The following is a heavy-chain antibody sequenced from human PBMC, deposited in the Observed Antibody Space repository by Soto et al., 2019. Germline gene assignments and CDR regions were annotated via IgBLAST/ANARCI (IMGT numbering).Heavy chain of an antibody. V-gene: IGHV4-61*02. Sequence: SETLSLTCTVSGGSISSGGYYWSWIRQHPGKGLEWIGRIYTSGSTNYNPSHKSRVIMSVDTSKNQFSLRLTSVTAADTAVYYCAREALVGDIAVETASIYWFDPWGQGTLVTVSS. CDR1: GGSISSGGYY. D-gene: IGHD2-2*02. CDR2: IYTSGST. J-gene: IGHJ5*01. CDR3: AREALVGDIAVETASIYWFDP.